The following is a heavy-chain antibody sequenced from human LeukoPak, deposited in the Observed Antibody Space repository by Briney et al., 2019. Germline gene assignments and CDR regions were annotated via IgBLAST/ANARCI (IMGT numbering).Heavy chain of an antibody. J-gene: IGHJ4*02. D-gene: IGHD3-3*01. CDR1: GGSISSSSYY. CDR2: IYYSGST. Sequence: PSETLSLTCTVSGGSISSSSYYWGWIRQPPGKGLEWIGSIYYSGSTYYNPSLKSRVTISVDTSKNQFSLKLSSVTAADTAVYYCARRQTFGVVVRYYFDYWGQGTLVTVSS. CDR3: ARRQTFGVVVRYYFDY. V-gene: IGHV4-39*07.